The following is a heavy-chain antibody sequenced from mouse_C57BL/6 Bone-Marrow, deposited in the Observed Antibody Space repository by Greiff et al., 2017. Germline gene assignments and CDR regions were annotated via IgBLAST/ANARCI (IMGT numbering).Heavy chain of an antibody. V-gene: IGHV1-22*01. D-gene: IGHD1-1*01. CDR2: INPNNGGT. CDR1: GYTFTDYN. Sequence: VQLQQSGPELAKPGASVKMSCKASGYTFTDYNMHWVKQSHGKSLEWIGYINPNNGGTSYNQKFKGKATLTVNKSSSTAYMELRSLTSEDSAVYYCASPYYYGSSYGYFDVWGTGTTVTVSS. CDR3: ASPYYYGSSYGYFDV. J-gene: IGHJ1*03.